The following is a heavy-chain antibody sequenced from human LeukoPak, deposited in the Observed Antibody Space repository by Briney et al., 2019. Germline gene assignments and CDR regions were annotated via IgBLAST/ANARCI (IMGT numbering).Heavy chain of an antibody. CDR1: VGTFSSYA. CDR3: ARSIFSHQNWFDP. V-gene: IGHV1-69*05. CDR2: IIPIFGTA. D-gene: IGHD3-3*01. J-gene: IGHJ5*02. Sequence: SVKVSCKASVGTFSSYAISWVRQAPGQGLEWMGGIIPIFGTANYAQKFQGRVTITTDESTSTAYMELSSLRSEDTAVYYCARSIFSHQNWFDPWGQGTLVTVSS.